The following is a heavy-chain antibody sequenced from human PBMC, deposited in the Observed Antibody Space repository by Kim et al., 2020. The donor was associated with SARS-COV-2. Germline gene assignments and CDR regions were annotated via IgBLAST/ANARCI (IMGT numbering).Heavy chain of an antibody. V-gene: IGHV4-34*01. D-gene: IGHD6-13*01. CDR1: GGSFSGYY. J-gene: IGHJ4*02. CDR3: ARGGGIAAAGTPGSHFDY. Sequence: SETLSLTCAVYGGSFSGYYWSWIRQPPGKGLEWIGEINHSGSTNYNPSLKSRVTISVDTSKNQFSLKLSSVTAADTAVYYCARGGGIAAAGTPGSHFDYWGQGTLVTVSS. CDR2: INHSGST.